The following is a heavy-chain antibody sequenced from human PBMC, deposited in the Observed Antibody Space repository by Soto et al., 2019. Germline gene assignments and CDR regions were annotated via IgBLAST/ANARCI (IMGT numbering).Heavy chain of an antibody. D-gene: IGHD3-16*02. Sequence: GGSLRLSCAASGFTFSSYAMHWVRQAPGKWLEWVAVISYDGSNKYYADSVKGRFTISRDNSKNTLYLQMNSLRAEDTAVYYCARDGVYVWGSYRYIIDYWGQGTLVTVSS. CDR1: GFTFSSYA. V-gene: IGHV3-30-3*01. J-gene: IGHJ4*02. CDR3: ARDGVYVWGSYRYIIDY. CDR2: ISYDGSNK.